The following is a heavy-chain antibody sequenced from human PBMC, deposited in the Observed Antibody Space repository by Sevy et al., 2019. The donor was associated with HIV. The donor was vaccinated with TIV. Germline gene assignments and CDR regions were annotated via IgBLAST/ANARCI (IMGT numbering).Heavy chain of an antibody. D-gene: IGHD3-10*01. CDR2: ISGSSNYI. Sequence: GGSLRLSCAASGFTFSSYTMNWVRQAPGQGLEWVSSISGSSNYIYYADSLKGGFTISRDNAKNSVYLQMHSLRVDDTAVYFCARPYGSGSWEAFDVWGQGTVVTVSS. V-gene: IGHV3-21*01. CDR1: GFTFSSYT. CDR3: ARPYGSGSWEAFDV. J-gene: IGHJ3*01.